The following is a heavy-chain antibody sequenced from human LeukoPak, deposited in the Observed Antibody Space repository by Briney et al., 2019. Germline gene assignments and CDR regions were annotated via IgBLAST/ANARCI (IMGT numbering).Heavy chain of an antibody. Sequence: PSETLSLTCTVSGGSISSGSYYWSWVRQPAGKGLEWIGRIYTSGSTNYNPSLKSRVTISVDTSKNQFSLKLSSVTAADTAVYYCARFTAMVPRVPYYFDYWGQGTLVTVSS. J-gene: IGHJ4*02. D-gene: IGHD5-18*01. V-gene: IGHV4-61*02. CDR1: GGSISSGSYY. CDR2: IYTSGST. CDR3: ARFTAMVPRVPYYFDY.